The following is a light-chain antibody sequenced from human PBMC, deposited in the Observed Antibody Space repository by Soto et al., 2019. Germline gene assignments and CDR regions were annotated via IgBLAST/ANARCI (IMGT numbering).Light chain of an antibody. Sequence: LTQPASVSGSPGQTITISCTGTSSDVGGYNYVSWYQQHPGKAPKLMIYEVSDRPSGVSNRFSGSKSGNTASLTISGLQAEDEADYYCSSYTGSSTLYVFGRGTKVTVL. J-gene: IGLJ1*01. CDR2: EVS. CDR3: SSYTGSSTLYV. V-gene: IGLV2-14*01. CDR1: SSDVGGYNY.